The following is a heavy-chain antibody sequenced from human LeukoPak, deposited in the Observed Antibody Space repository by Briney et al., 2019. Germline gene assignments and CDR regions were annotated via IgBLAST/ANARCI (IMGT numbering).Heavy chain of an antibody. Sequence: PGGSLRLSCAASGFTVSSYYMSWVRQAPGKGLDWVSVIYSGGSAYYADSVKGRCTISRDNSKNTLYLQINSLRAEDTAVYYCARDLGRGYSNYWGQGTLVTVSS. J-gene: IGHJ4*02. V-gene: IGHV3-66*01. CDR1: GFTVSSYY. CDR2: IYSGGSA. CDR3: ARDLGRGYSNY. D-gene: IGHD3-16*01.